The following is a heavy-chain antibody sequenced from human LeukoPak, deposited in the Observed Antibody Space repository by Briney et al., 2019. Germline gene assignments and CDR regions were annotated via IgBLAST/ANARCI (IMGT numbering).Heavy chain of an antibody. CDR3: ARGGQWLPRRGDYYYMDV. V-gene: IGHV1-8*01. J-gene: IGHJ6*03. Sequence: ASVKVSCKASGYTFTSYDINWVRQATGQGLEWMGWMNPNSGNTGYAQKFQGRVTMTRNTSISTAYMELSSLRSEDTAVYYCARGGQWLPRRGDYYYMDVWGKGTTVTVSS. D-gene: IGHD6-19*01. CDR2: MNPNSGNT. CDR1: GYTFTSYD.